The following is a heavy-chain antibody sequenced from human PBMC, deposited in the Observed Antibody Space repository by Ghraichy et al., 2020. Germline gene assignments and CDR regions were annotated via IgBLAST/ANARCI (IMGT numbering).Heavy chain of an antibody. D-gene: IGHD6-19*01. Sequence: VSAISGADISTYYAASVKGRFTISRDNYKSTLSLQMDSLRAEDTAIYYCATHMAGTGSLDYYFDSWGQG. J-gene: IGHJ4*02. V-gene: IGHV3-23*01. CDR3: ATHMAGTGSLDYYFDS. CDR2: ISGADIST.